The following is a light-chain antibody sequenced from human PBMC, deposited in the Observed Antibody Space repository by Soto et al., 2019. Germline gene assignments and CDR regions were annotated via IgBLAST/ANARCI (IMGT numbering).Light chain of an antibody. J-gene: IGLJ1*01. V-gene: IGLV2-14*01. CDR1: SSDIGGYNY. CDR2: DVT. Sequence: QSALTQPASVSGSPGQSITISCTGTSSDIGGYNYVSWYQQHPGNAPKLMIYDVTTRPSGISNRFSGSKSGNTASLTISGLQAEDEADYDCSSYTSSSTLGVFGTGTKLTVL. CDR3: SSYTSSSTLGV.